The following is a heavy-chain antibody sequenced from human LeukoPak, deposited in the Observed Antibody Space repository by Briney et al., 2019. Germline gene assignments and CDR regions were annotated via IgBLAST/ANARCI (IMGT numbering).Heavy chain of an antibody. V-gene: IGHV3-73*01. CDR2: IRSKANRYVT. CDR1: GFTFSGSA. D-gene: IGHD2-2*01. Sequence: GGSLRLSCAASGFTFSGSAMHWVRQASGKGLEWLGRIRSKANRYVTVYAASVTGRFIISRDDSSNTAYLQMNSLKTEDTAVYYCAKSHCGRFSCSRADFWGQGTLVTVSS. J-gene: IGHJ4*02. CDR3: AKSHCGRFSCSRADF.